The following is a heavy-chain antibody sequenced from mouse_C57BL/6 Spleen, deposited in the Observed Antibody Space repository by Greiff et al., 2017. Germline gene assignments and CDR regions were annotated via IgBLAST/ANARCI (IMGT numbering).Heavy chain of an antibody. Sequence: EVQLQQSGPELVKPGASVKISCKASGYTFTDYYMNWVKQSHGKSLEWIGDINPNNGGTSYNQKFKGKATLTVDKSSSTAYMELRTLTSEDSAVYYCARSFTTVADWYFDVWGTGTTVTVSS. V-gene: IGHV1-26*01. CDR3: ARSFTTVADWYFDV. D-gene: IGHD1-1*01. CDR1: GYTFTDYY. CDR2: INPNNGGT. J-gene: IGHJ1*03.